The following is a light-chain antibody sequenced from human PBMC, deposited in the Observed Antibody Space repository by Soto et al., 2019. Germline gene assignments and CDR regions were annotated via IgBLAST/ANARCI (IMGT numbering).Light chain of an antibody. CDR3: RLYNRSPYN. CDR1: QSVHNNY. CDR2: GAS. J-gene: IGKJ2*01. Sequence: EIVLTQSPGTLSLSPGERVTLSCRASQSVHNNYLAWYQQKPGQAPRLLIYGASTRATGISDRFSGSGSGTDFTLTISRLEPEDVGVFYCRLYNRSPYNFGQGTKLEIK. V-gene: IGKV3-20*01.